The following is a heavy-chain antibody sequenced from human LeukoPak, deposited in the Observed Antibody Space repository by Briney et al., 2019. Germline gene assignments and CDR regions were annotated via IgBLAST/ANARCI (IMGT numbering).Heavy chain of an antibody. Sequence: SETLSLTCTVSGGSISSYYWSWIRQPPGKGLEWIGYIYHSGSTYYNPSLKSRVTISVDRSKNQFSLKLSSVTAADTAVYYCARGPPIAVAGFFDYWGQGTLVTVSS. V-gene: IGHV4-59*12. J-gene: IGHJ4*02. CDR2: IYHSGST. D-gene: IGHD6-19*01. CDR1: GGSISSYY. CDR3: ARGPPIAVAGFFDY.